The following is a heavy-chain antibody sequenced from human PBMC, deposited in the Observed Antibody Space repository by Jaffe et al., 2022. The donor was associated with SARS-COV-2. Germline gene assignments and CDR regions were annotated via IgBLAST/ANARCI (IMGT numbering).Heavy chain of an antibody. D-gene: IGHD6-13*01. CDR1: GFTFSNYA. V-gene: IGHV3-23*01. CDR2: ISGSGGST. CDR3: AKDAYFSSSSYYNYGMDV. Sequence: EVQLLESGGGLVQPGGSLRLSCAASGFTFSNYAMSWVRQAPGKGLEWVSAISGSGGSTYYADSVKGRFTISRDNSKNTLYLQMNSLRAEDTAVYYCAKDAYFSSSSYYNYGMDVWGQGTTVTVSS. J-gene: IGHJ6*02.